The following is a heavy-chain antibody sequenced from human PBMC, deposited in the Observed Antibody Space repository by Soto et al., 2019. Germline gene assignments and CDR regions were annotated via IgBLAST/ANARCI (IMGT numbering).Heavy chain of an antibody. V-gene: IGHV1-69*13. Sequence: SVKVSCKASGGTFSSYAISWVRQAPGQGLEWMGGIIPIFGTANYAQKFQGRVTITADESTSTAYMELSSLRSGDTAVYYCARGAGATRGGYYYYYGMDVWGQGTTVTVSS. CDR3: ARGAGATRGGYYYYYGMDV. D-gene: IGHD1-26*01. CDR2: IIPIFGTA. J-gene: IGHJ6*02. CDR1: GGTFSSYA.